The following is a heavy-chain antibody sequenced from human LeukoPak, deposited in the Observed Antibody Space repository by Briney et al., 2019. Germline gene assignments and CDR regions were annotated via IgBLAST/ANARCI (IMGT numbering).Heavy chain of an antibody. CDR1: GFTVSTNY. Sequence: GGSLRLSCAASGFTVSTNYMIWVRQAPGKGLEWVSVIYSSGYTYYADSVKGRFTVSRDNSKNTLHLHMNSLRAEDTATYYCARGIDYCGSTTCHQPFDYWGQGTLVTVSS. J-gene: IGHJ4*02. V-gene: IGHV3-66*01. CDR2: IYSSGYT. CDR3: ARGIDYCGSTTCHQPFDY. D-gene: IGHD2-2*01.